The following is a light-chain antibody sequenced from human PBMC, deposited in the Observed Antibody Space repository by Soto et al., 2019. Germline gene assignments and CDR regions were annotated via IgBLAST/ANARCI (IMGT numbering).Light chain of an antibody. J-gene: IGLJ2*01. CDR2: EVY. CDR3: SSYAGSNNRV. V-gene: IGLV2-8*01. CDR1: SSDVGAYDY. Sequence: QSALTQPPSASGSPGQSVTISCTGTSSDVGAYDYVSWYQQHPGKAPKLMIYEVYKRPSGVPDRFSGSKSGNTASLTVSGLQPEDEADYYCSSYAGSNNRVFGGGTKVTVL.